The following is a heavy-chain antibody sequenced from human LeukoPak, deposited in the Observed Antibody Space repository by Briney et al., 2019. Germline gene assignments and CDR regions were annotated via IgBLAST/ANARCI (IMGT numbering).Heavy chain of an antibody. J-gene: IGHJ5*02. CDR3: ARVVDSNYHSRGWFDP. CDR2: INHSGST. Sequence: SQTLSLTCSVSGGSLSFYYWSWIRQPPGKGLEWNGEINHSGSTNYNPSLKSRVTISVDTPNNQFSLKLSSVTAADTAVYYCARVVDSNYHSRGWFDPWGQGTLVTVSS. D-gene: IGHD4-11*01. V-gene: IGHV4-34*01. CDR1: GGSLSFYY.